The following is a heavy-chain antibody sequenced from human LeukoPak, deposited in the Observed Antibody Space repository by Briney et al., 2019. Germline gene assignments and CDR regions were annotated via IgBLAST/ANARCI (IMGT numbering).Heavy chain of an antibody. J-gene: IGHJ4*02. Sequence: GGSLRLSCAAPGFTFSSYSMNWVRQAPGKGLEWVSSISSSSSYIYYADSVKGRFTISRDNAKNSLYLQMNSLRAEDTAVYYCARDPSIAAHYWGQGTLVTVSS. V-gene: IGHV3-21*01. D-gene: IGHD6-6*01. CDR3: ARDPSIAAHY. CDR2: ISSSSSYI. CDR1: GFTFSSYS.